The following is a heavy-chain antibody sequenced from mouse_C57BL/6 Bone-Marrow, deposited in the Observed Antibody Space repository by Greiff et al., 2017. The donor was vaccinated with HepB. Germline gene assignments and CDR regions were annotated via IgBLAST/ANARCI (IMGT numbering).Heavy chain of an antibody. CDR1: GFTFSNYW. CDR3: TDPSWFAY. V-gene: IGHV6-3*01. J-gene: IGHJ3*01. CDR2: IRFKSDNYAT. Sequence: EVQVVESGGGLVQPGGSMILSCVASGFTFSNYWMNWVRQSPEKGLEWVAQIRFKSDNYATLYAESVKGRFTISRDDSKTSVYLQMNNLRAEDTGIYYCTDPSWFAYWGQGTLVTVSA.